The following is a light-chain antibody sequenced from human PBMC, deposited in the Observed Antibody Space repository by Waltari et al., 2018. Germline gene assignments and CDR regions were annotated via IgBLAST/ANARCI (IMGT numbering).Light chain of an antibody. CDR3: ATWDDSLNGL. CDR2: STN. Sequence: QSVLTQPPSASGTPGQRVSISCSGSSSNIGSTSVTWYQQVPGTAPNLLIYSTNQRPSGVPDRFAGSKSGTSSSLAISGLQSEDEADYYCATWDDSLNGLFGGGTKLTVL. V-gene: IGLV1-44*01. CDR1: SSNIGSTS. J-gene: IGLJ2*01.